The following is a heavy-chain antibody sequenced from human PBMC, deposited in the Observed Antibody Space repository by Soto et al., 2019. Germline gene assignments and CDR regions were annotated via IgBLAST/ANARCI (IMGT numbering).Heavy chain of an antibody. J-gene: IGHJ4*02. CDR2: ISAHNGNT. Sequence: ASVKVSCKASGYTFTSYGISWVRQAPGQGLEWMGWISAHNGNTNYAQKLQGRVTMTTDTSTSTAYMELRSLRSDDTAVYYCARGLRIAAAGYFDYWGQGTLVTVSS. CDR1: GYTFTSYG. CDR3: ARGLRIAAAGYFDY. D-gene: IGHD6-13*01. V-gene: IGHV1-18*01.